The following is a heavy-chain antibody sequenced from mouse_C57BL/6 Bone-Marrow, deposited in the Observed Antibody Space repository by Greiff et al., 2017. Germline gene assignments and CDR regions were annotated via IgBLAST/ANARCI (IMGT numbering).Heavy chain of an antibody. CDR3: ARRGSSVNGYFDV. V-gene: IGHV1-61*01. Sequence: QVQLQQPGAELVRPGSSVKLSCKASGYTFTSYWMDWVKQRPGQGLEWIGNIYPSDSETHYNQKFKDKATLTVDKSSSTAYMQLSSLTSEYSAVYYCARRGSSVNGYFDVWGTGTTVTVSS. CDR1: GYTFTSYW. D-gene: IGHD2-2*01. CDR2: IYPSDSET. J-gene: IGHJ1*03.